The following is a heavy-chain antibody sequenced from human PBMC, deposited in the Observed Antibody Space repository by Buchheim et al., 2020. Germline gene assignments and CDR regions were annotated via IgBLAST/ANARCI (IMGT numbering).Heavy chain of an antibody. CDR3: ARDPLYSSSWYGIDY. CDR1: GFTFSSYG. J-gene: IGHJ4*02. D-gene: IGHD6-13*01. CDR2: IWYDGSNK. V-gene: IGHV3-33*01. Sequence: QVQLVESGGGVVQPGRSLRLSCAASGFTFSSYGMHWVRQAPGKGLEWVAVIWYDGSNKYYADSVKGRFTISRDNSKNTLYLQMNSLRAEDTAVYYCARDPLYSSSWYGIDYWGQGTL.